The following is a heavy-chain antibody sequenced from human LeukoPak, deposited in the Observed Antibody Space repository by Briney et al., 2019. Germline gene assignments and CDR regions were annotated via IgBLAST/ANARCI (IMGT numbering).Heavy chain of an antibody. CDR3: AKGTWAAAGTSFDY. D-gene: IGHD6-13*01. V-gene: IGHV3-30*18. CDR1: GFTFSSYG. J-gene: IGHJ4*02. CDR2: ISYDGSNK. Sequence: GGSLRLSWAASGFTFSSYGMHWVRQAPGKGLEWVAVISYDGSNKYYADSVKGRFTISRDNSKNTLYLQMNSLRAEDTAVYYCAKGTWAAAGTSFDYWGQGTLVTVSS.